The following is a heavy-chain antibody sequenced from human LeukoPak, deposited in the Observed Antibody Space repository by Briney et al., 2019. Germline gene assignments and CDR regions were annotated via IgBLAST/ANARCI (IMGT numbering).Heavy chain of an antibody. Sequence: PSETLSLTCTVSGGSINSGGYYWSWIRQHPGKGRVWIGYIYYSGSTYYNPSLKSRITISVATSKDKLSLKLISVNAADTAVYYCARVLGGNSGWFDPWGPGTPVTASS. CDR3: ARVLGGNSGWFDP. V-gene: IGHV4-31*03. D-gene: IGHD4-23*01. CDR1: GGSINSGGYY. J-gene: IGHJ5*02. CDR2: IYYSGST.